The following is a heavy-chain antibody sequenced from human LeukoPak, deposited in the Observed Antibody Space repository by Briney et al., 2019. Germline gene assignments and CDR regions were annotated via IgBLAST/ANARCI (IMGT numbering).Heavy chain of an antibody. J-gene: IGHJ4*02. CDR1: GFTFSSYA. CDR2: ISYDGINE. V-gene: IGHV3-30*04. Sequence: GGSLRLSCAASGFTFSSYAMHWVRQAPGKGLEWVTVISYDGINEYYADSVKGRITISRDNSKNTLFLQITSLRPEDTAVYYCARGRCSSNSCLIDSWGQGTLVTVSS. CDR3: ARGRCSSNSCLIDS. D-gene: IGHD2-2*01.